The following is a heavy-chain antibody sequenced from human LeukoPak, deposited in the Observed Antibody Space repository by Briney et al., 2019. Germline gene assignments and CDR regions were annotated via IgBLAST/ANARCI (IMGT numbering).Heavy chain of an antibody. D-gene: IGHD5/OR15-5a*01. J-gene: IGHJ4*02. CDR3: ATEQVSASAWGFDY. V-gene: IGHV4-4*07. Sequence: SSETLSLTCTVSGGSISSYLWSWIRQSAGKRLEWLGRIHTSGTTTYSPSLQSRLTMSVDTSKSQVSLRLTFVTAADTAVYYCATEQVSASAWGFDYWGQGSLVTVSS. CDR1: GGSISSYL. CDR2: IHTSGTT.